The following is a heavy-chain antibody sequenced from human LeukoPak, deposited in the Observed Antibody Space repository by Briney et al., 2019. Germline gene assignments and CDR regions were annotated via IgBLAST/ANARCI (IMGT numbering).Heavy chain of an antibody. V-gene: IGHV3-7*03. CDR1: GFTFSSYW. D-gene: IGHD4-17*01. CDR3: ARDFEFGDENDC. CDR2: IKKDGSNK. J-gene: IGHJ4*02. Sequence: PGGSLILSCAASGFTFSSYWMSWVRQAPGRGLEWVANIKKDGSNKFYVDSVKGRFTISRDNGKDSLYLQMNSLRVEDTAVYYCARDFEFGDENDCWGQGALVTVSS.